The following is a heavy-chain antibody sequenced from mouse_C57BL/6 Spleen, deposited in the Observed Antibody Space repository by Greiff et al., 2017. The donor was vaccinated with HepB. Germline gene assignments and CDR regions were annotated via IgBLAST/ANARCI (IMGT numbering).Heavy chain of an antibody. CDR3: ARRVRGWFAY. J-gene: IGHJ3*01. CDR2: INPNNGGT. Sequence: EVQLQQSGPELVKPGASVKIPCKASGYTFTDYNMDWVKQSHGKSLEWIGDINPNNGGTIYNQKFKGKATLTVDKSSSTAYMELRSLTSEDTAVYYGARRVRGWFAYWGQGTLVTVSA. CDR1: GYTFTDYN. D-gene: IGHD2-2*01. V-gene: IGHV1-18*01.